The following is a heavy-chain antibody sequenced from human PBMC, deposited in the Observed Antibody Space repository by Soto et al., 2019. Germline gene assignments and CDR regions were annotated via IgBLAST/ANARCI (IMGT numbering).Heavy chain of an antibody. D-gene: IGHD3-3*01. CDR2: INEDESNT. Sequence: EVQLVESGGGLVQPGGSLRLSCATSGFTFSNYWMHWVRQAPGKGPVWVSRINEDESNTNYADSVKGRLTISRDNATNTLYLQRNSLRAEDTAVYYCARGLFLDYWGQGTRVTVSS. CDR1: GFTFSNYW. J-gene: IGHJ4*02. V-gene: IGHV3-74*01. CDR3: ARGLFLDY.